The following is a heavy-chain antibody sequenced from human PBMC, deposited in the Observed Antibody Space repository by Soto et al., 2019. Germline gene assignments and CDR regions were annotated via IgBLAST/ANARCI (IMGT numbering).Heavy chain of an antibody. Sequence: SQTLSLTCAISGDSVSSNSAAWNWIRQSPSRGLEWLGRTYYRSKWDNDYTVSVKSLITINPDTSKNQFSLQLNSLTPEDTAVYYCARDYPWGWREDYYYYGMDVWGQGTTVTVSS. V-gene: IGHV6-1*01. CDR2: TYYRSKWDN. CDR1: GDSVSSNSAA. J-gene: IGHJ6*02. D-gene: IGHD3-3*01. CDR3: ARDYPWGWREDYYYYGMDV.